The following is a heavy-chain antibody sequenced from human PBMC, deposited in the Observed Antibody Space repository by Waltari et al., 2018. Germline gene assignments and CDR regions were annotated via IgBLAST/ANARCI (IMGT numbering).Heavy chain of an antibody. J-gene: IGHJ4*02. CDR2: NSSSSSYI. D-gene: IGHD6-25*01. Sequence: EVQLVESGGGLVKPGGSLRLSCAASGFTFSSYRMNWVRQAPGKGVDGVLSNSSSSSYIYYADSVKGRFTISRDNAKNSLYLQMNSLRAEDTAVYYCARVKSGMAKYWGQGTLVTVSS. V-gene: IGHV3-21*01. CDR1: GFTFSSYR. CDR3: ARVKSGMAKY.